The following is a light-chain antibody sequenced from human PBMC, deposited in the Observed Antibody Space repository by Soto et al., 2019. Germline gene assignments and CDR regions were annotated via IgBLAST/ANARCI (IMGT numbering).Light chain of an antibody. CDR3: SSYTSSSTYV. J-gene: IGLJ1*01. CDR2: EVT. V-gene: IGLV2-18*02. CDR1: SSDVGSYNR. Sequence: QSVLTQPPSLSGSPGQSVTISCTGTSSDVGSYNRVSWYQQPPGTAPKLIIYEVTNRPSGVPDRFSGSKSANTASLTISGLQAEDEADYYCSSYTSSSTYVFGTGTKVTV.